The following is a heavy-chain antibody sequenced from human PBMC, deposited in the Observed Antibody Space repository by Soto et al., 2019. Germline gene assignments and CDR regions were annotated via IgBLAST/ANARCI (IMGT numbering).Heavy chain of an antibody. V-gene: IGHV1-18*04. CDR2: ISTSSGNT. CDR1: GYTFTSNS. D-gene: IGHD5-12*01. CDR3: ARGAGYAVDY. Sequence: QGQLVQSGSELREPGASVKVSCKASGYTFTSNSITWVRQAPGQGLEWMGWISTSSGNTKFAQKFQGRVTLTTDTSTSTAYMELTSLRSDDTAVYYCARGAGYAVDYWGQGTLVTVST. J-gene: IGHJ4*02.